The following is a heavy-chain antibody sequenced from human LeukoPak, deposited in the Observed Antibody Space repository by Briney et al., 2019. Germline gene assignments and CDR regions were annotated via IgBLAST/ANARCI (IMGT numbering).Heavy chain of an antibody. CDR1: GFTVSSNY. D-gene: IGHD3-22*01. CDR3: ARGAPSYYYDSSGKTDDAFDI. CDR2: ISSSSSYI. V-gene: IGHV3-21*01. Sequence: GGSLRLSCAASGFTVSSNYMSWVRQAPGKGLEWVSSISSSSSYIYYADSVKGRFTISRDNAKNSLYLQMNSLRAEDTAVYYCARGAPSYYYDSSGKTDDAFDIWGQGTMVTVSS. J-gene: IGHJ3*02.